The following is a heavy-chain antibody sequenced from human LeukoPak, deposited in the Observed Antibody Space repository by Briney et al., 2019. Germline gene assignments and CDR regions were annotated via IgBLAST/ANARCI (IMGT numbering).Heavy chain of an antibody. V-gene: IGHV3-30*18. Sequence: GSLRLSCAASGFTFSSYGMHWVRQAPGKGLEGVAVISYDGSNKYYADSVKGRFTISRDNTKNTLYLRMNSLRAEDTAVYYCAKAVGMIVPPDYWGQGTLVTVSS. CDR1: GFTFSSYG. CDR3: AKAVGMIVPPDY. D-gene: IGHD3-22*01. CDR2: ISYDGSNK. J-gene: IGHJ4*02.